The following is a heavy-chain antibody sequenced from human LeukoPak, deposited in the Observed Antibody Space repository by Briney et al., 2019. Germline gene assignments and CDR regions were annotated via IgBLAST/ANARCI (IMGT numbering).Heavy chain of an antibody. CDR1: GGTFSSYA. D-gene: IGHD3-16*02. Sequence: SVKVSCKASGGTFSSYAISWVRQAPGQGLEWMGGIIPIFGTANYAQKFQGRVTITTDESTSTAYMELSSLRSEDAAVYYCAGGPRKVITGYFQHWGQGTLVTVSS. J-gene: IGHJ1*01. V-gene: IGHV1-69*05. CDR3: AGGPRKVITGYFQH. CDR2: IIPIFGTA.